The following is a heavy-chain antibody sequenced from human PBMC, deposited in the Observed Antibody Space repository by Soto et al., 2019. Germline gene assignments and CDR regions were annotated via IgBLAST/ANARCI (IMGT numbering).Heavy chain of an antibody. J-gene: IGHJ6*01. CDR1: GGSVISGSYY. CDR3: ARAHSGYDPLGMDG. CDR2: ISDTGSG. D-gene: IGHD5-12*01. V-gene: IGHV4-61*01. Sequence: QVQLQESGPGLVKPSETLSLTCTVSGGSVISGSYYWSRIRRPPGKGLEWVGCISDTGSGDYNPSLRSRVTISVHTSKRQFSLRLNSVTAADTAVYYCARAHSGYDPLGMDGWGQGTTVTVSS.